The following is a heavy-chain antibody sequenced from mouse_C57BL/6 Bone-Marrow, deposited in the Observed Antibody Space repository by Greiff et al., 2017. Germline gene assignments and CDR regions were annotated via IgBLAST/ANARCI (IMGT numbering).Heavy chain of an antibody. V-gene: IGHV1-9*01. J-gene: IGHJ3*01. CDR1: GYTFTDYW. Sequence: QVQLQQSGAELVRPGASVKLSCKASGYTFTDYWIEWVKQRPGHGLEWIGEILPGSGSTNYNEKFKGKATFTADTSSNTAYMQLSSLTTEDSAIYYCARGSSSPWFAYWGQGTLVTVSA. D-gene: IGHD1-1*01. CDR3: ARGSSSPWFAY. CDR2: ILPGSGST.